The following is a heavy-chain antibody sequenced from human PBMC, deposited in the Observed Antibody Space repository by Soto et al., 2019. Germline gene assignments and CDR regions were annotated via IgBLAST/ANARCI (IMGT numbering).Heavy chain of an antibody. D-gene: IGHD2-2*02. CDR2: INQDGSQK. V-gene: IGHV3-7*03. Sequence: EVQLLESGGGLVQPGGSLRLSCAASGFTFNNYAMSWVRQAPGEGLEWVANINQDGSQKFYLDSVEGRFTISRDNARNSLYLQMNSLRAEDTAIYYCARIYCSSSSCYIDFWGQGILVTVSS. CDR1: GFTFNNYA. J-gene: IGHJ4*02. CDR3: ARIYCSSSSCYIDF.